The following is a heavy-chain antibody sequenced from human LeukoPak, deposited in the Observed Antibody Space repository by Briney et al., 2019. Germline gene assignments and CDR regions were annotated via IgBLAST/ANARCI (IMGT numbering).Heavy chain of an antibody. CDR3: ARDSYYYGSGSPNWFDP. J-gene: IGHJ5*02. Sequence: SETLSLTCTVSGGSISSYYWSWIRQPAGKGLEWIGRIYTSGSTNYNPSLKSRVTMSVDTSKNQFSLKLSSVTAADTAVYYCARDSYYYGSGSPNWFDPWGQGTLVTVSS. V-gene: IGHV4-4*07. CDR2: IYTSGST. D-gene: IGHD3-10*01. CDR1: GGSISSYY.